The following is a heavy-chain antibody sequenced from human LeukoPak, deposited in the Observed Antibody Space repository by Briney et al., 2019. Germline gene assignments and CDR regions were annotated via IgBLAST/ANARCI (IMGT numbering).Heavy chain of an antibody. D-gene: IGHD3-10*01. CDR2: INHSGST. J-gene: IGHJ4*02. CDR3: ARGTMVRGVPMPYFDY. V-gene: IGHV4-34*01. Sequence: PSETLSLTCAVYGGSFSGYYWSWIRQPPGKGLEWIGEINHSGSTNYNPSLKSRVTISVDASKNQFSLKLSSVTAADTAVYYCARGTMVRGVPMPYFDYWGQGTLVTVSS. CDR1: GGSFSGYY.